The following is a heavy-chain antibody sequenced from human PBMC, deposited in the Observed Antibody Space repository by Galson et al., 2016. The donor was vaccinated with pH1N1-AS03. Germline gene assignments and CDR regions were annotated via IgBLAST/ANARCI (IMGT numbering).Heavy chain of an antibody. Sequence: SLRLSCAASGFSFGDYAMSWFRQAPGKGLEWVGFIRKTASGGTTEYAASVKGRFAVSRDDSKSIAYLQMNSLKTDDTAVYYCRMIVHFHIWGQGTMVTVSS. CDR1: GFSFGDYA. D-gene: IGHD3-22*01. V-gene: IGHV3-49*03. CDR2: IRKTASGGTT. J-gene: IGHJ3*02. CDR3: RMIVHFHI.